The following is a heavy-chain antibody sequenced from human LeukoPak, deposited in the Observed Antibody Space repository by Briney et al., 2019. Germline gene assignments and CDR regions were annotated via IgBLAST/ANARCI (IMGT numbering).Heavy chain of an antibody. Sequence: SETLSLTCTVSGGFIETYYWSWIRQSPGKGLEWIALINYSGSTNYNPSLMSRVTISMDTSKSQFFLNMNSVTAADAAVYYCARGSSGSYHHAFGLWGQGILVTVSS. V-gene: IGHV4-59*01. CDR2: INYSGST. J-gene: IGHJ4*02. CDR3: ARGSSGSYHHAFGL. D-gene: IGHD3-10*01. CDR1: GGFIETYY.